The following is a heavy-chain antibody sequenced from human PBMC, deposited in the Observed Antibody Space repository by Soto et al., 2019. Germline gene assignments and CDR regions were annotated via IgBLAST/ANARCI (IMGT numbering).Heavy chain of an antibody. CDR2: VNPNSGGT. V-gene: IGHV1-2*02. Sequence: AAVKGSCKGSGNTFTGYYMHWGRQAPGQGVEGMGWVNPNSGGTNYAQKFQGRATMTRDKSIRTAYMELSRLRSEDTAVYYCARSTEPHDAFDIWGQGTMVTVSS. J-gene: IGHJ3*02. CDR1: GNTFTGYY. D-gene: IGHD1-1*01. CDR3: ARSTEPHDAFDI.